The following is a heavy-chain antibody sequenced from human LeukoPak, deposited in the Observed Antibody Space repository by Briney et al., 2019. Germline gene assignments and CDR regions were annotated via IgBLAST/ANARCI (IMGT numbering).Heavy chain of an antibody. Sequence: SVKVSCKASGGTFSSYAISWVRQAPGQGLEWMGGIIPIFGTANYAQKFQGRVTITADESTSTAYMELGSLRSDDTAVYYCARATWELLKNWFDPWGQGTLVTVSS. CDR3: ARATWELLKNWFDP. CDR2: IIPIFGTA. V-gene: IGHV1-69*13. J-gene: IGHJ5*02. D-gene: IGHD1-26*01. CDR1: GGTFSSYA.